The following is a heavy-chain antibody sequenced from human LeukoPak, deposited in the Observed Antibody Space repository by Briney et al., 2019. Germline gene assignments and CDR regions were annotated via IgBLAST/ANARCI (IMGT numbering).Heavy chain of an antibody. CDR2: IYTDGST. D-gene: IGHD2-15*01. V-gene: IGHV4-4*07. CDR3: ARAPAGCGGTCAFDY. CDR1: GGSTSNYF. Sequence: SETLSLTCTVSGGSTSNYFWSWIRQPAGKGLEWIGRIYTDGSTNPNPSLRSRLTMSLDTSNNQVSLKLTSVTAADTAVYFCARAPAGCGGTCAFDYWGQGILVTVSS. J-gene: IGHJ4*02.